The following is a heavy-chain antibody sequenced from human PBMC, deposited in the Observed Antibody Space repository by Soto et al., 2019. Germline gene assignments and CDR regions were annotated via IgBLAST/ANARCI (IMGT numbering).Heavy chain of an antibody. Sequence: ASVKVSCKASGYTFTSYGISWVRQAPGQGLEWMGWISAYNGNTNYAQKFQGWVTMTRDTSISTAYMELSRLRSDDTAVYYCARSNRYSSSNDAFDIWGQGTMVTVSS. J-gene: IGHJ3*02. CDR2: ISAYNGNT. CDR1: GYTFTSYG. V-gene: IGHV1-18*01. CDR3: ARSNRYSSSNDAFDI. D-gene: IGHD6-13*01.